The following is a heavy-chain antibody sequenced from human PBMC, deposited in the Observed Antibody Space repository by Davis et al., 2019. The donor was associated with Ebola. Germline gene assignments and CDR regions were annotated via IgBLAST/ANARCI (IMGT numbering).Heavy chain of an antibody. Sequence: ASLNISCAASGFTFGSSILNWLRQAPGKGLEWVSSISSSSSYIYYADSVKGRFTISRDNAKNSLYLQMNILRAEDTAVYYCARGPSTGNSFSYWGQGTLATVSS. CDR1: GFTFGSSI. CDR2: ISSSSSYI. CDR3: ARGPSTGNSFSY. J-gene: IGHJ4*02. V-gene: IGHV3-21*01. D-gene: IGHD6-13*01.